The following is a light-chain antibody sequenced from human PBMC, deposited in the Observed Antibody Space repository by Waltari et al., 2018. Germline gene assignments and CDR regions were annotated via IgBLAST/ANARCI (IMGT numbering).Light chain of an antibody. CDR2: EVN. CDR1: SSDVGGYNY. CDR3: SSYAGSNNV. Sequence: QSALTQPPSASGSPGQSVTISCTGTSSDVGGYNYVSWYQQHPGKAPKLMIYEVNTRPSGVPDRFSGSKSGNTASLTVSGLQAEDEADYYCSSYAGSNNVFGTGTKVTVL. V-gene: IGLV2-8*01. J-gene: IGLJ1*01.